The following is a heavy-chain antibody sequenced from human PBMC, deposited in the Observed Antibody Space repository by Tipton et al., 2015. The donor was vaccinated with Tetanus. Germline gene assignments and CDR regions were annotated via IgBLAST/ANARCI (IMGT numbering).Heavy chain of an antibody. CDR3: ARGGSYVAFDI. J-gene: IGHJ3*02. V-gene: IGHV3-72*01. CDR1: GFTFSDHY. D-gene: IGHD1-26*01. CDR2: TRNKAHSYTT. Sequence: SLRLSCVVSGFTFSDHYMDWVRQAPGKGLEWVGRTRNKAHSYTTEYAASVKGRFTISRDDSKNSLYLQMNSLKTEDTAVHYCARGGSYVAFDIWGQGTMVTVSS.